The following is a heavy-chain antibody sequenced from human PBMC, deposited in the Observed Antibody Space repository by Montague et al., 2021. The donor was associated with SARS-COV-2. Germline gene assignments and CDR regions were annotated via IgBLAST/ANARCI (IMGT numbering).Heavy chain of an antibody. CDR1: GGSFSGHY. Sequence: SETLSLTCAVYGGSFSGHYWSWIRQPPRKGQEWIGVISNSGSTNYNPSLKSRVTITVDTYKNQFSLKLHSVTAADTAVYYCARGRIEVSMIVVVLTGASYYMDVWGKGTTVTVSS. V-gene: IGHV4-34*01. CDR3: ARGRIEVSMIVVVLTGASYYMDV. CDR2: ISNSGST. J-gene: IGHJ6*03. D-gene: IGHD3-22*01.